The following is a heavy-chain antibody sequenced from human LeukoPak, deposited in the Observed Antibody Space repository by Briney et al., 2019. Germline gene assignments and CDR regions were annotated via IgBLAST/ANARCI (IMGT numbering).Heavy chain of an antibody. Sequence: PGGSLRLSCVASGFFFSSYSMNWVRQAPGKGLEWVANVNQGGTEKYYVVSVKGRFTISRDNAENSLYLQMNSLRAEDTAVYYCARESFAARWDWGQGTLVTVSS. J-gene: IGHJ4*02. CDR1: GFFFSSYS. D-gene: IGHD6-6*01. V-gene: IGHV3-7*01. CDR3: ARESFAARWD. CDR2: VNQGGTEK.